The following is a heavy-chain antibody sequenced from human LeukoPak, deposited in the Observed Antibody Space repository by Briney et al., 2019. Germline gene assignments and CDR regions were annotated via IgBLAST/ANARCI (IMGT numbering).Heavy chain of an antibody. CDR3: ARDFGPERAAFDI. V-gene: IGHV3-48*03. D-gene: IGHD3-10*01. Sequence: GGSLRLSCVASGFTFSSYEMNWVRQAPGKGLEWVSYISSSGSTIYYADSVKGRFTISRDNSKNTLYLQMNSLRAEDTAVYYCARDFGPERAAFDIWGQGTMVTVSS. CDR2: ISSSGSTI. J-gene: IGHJ3*02. CDR1: GFTFSSYE.